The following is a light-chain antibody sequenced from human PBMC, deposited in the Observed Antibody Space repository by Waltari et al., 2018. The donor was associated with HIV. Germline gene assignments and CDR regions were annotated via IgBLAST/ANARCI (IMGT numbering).Light chain of an antibody. CDR1: QTINNH. J-gene: IGKJ1*01. Sequence: DIQMTHSPSSVSASVGDRVTITCRASQTINNHLNWYQQKPGKAPKLLIYAASSLQSGVPSRFSGSGSGTDFTLTISSLQPEDFTTYFCQHSRAFGQGTKVEIK. CDR3: QHSRA. CDR2: AAS. V-gene: IGKV1-39*01.